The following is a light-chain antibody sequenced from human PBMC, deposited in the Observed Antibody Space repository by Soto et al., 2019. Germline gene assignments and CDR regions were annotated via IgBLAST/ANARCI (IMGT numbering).Light chain of an antibody. CDR2: RAS. V-gene: IGKV3-15*01. Sequence: EIVMTQSPATLSVSPGESATLSCRASQNIYSNVAWYQQRPGPAPRLLIYRASTRATGIPARFSGSGSGTEFTLTISSLQSEDFTVYSCLQYHNLWAFCQGTKVDIK. J-gene: IGKJ1*01. CDR3: LQYHNLWA. CDR1: QNIYSN.